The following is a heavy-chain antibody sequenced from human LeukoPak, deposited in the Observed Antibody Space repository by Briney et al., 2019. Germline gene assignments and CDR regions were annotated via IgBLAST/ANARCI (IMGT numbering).Heavy chain of an antibody. Sequence: GGSLRLSCVASGFTFSSYWMNWVRQAPGKGLEWVANIRQDGKEKYFVDSVEGRFTISRDNTKNSLYLQMNSLSAEDTATYYCARDRWEWSNYHYMDVXXXGTTVTVSS. D-gene: IGHD1-26*01. CDR2: IRQDGKEK. CDR1: GFTFSSYW. J-gene: IGHJ6*03. V-gene: IGHV3-7*01. CDR3: ARDRWEWSNYHYMDV.